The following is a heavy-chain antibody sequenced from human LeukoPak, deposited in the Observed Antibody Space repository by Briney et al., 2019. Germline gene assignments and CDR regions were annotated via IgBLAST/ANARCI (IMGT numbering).Heavy chain of an antibody. V-gene: IGHV4-59*01. CDR3: ARVQYYYDSSGLNDAFDI. Sequence: SETLSLTCTVSGGSISSYYWSWIRQPPGKGLEWIGYIYYSGSTNYNPSLKSRVTISVDTSKNQFSLKLSSVTAADTAVYYCARVQYYYDSSGLNDAFDIWGQGTMVTVSS. D-gene: IGHD3-22*01. J-gene: IGHJ3*02. CDR2: IYYSGST. CDR1: GGSISSYY.